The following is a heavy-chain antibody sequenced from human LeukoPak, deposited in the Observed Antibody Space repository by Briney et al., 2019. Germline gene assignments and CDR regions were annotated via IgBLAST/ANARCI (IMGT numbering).Heavy chain of an antibody. J-gene: IGHJ6*03. Sequence: SETLSLTCAVSGGSIIFYSWSWIRQPPGKGLEWIGYVTNSGSTNYDPSLRSRVTISVDTSKNQFSLRLSSVTTADTAVYYCARVFNSGLRFSDLAYLVVSGTGNTFTVSS. V-gene: IGHV4-59*01. CDR3: ARVFNSGLRFSDLAYLVV. CDR2: VTNSGST. D-gene: IGHD3-3*01. CDR1: GGSIIFYS.